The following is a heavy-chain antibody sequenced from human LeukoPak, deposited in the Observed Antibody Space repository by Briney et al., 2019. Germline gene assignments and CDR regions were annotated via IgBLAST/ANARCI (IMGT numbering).Heavy chain of an antibody. Sequence: SETLSLTCAVYGVSFSGYYWSWIRQPPGKGLEWIGEINHSGSTNYNPSLKSRVTISVDTSKNQFSLKLSSVTAADTAVYYCARVPPLLEGYTYAQDSFDIWGQGTMVTVSS. CDR2: INHSGST. CDR1: GVSFSGYY. CDR3: ARVPPLLEGYTYAQDSFDI. J-gene: IGHJ3*02. D-gene: IGHD2-8*01. V-gene: IGHV4-34*01.